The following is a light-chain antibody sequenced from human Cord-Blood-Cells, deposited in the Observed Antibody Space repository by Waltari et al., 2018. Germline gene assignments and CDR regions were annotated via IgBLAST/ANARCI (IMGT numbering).Light chain of an antibody. CDR1: SSNIGSNY. V-gene: IGLV1-47*01. J-gene: IGLJ3*02. CDR2: RNK. Sequence: QSVLTQPPSASGTPGQRVTISCSGSSSNIGSNYVYWYQQLPGTAPKLLIYRNKPRASGVAYRFSCSKSGTSGSLAISWLRSEEEADYYWAAWDDSLSGWVFGGGTKLTVL. CDR3: AAWDDSLSGWV.